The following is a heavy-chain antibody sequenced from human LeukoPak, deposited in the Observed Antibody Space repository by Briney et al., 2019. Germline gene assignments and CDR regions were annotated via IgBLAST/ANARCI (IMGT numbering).Heavy chain of an antibody. CDR2: ISGSGGST. CDR3: AKDREVGGWYVRYYFDY. Sequence: GGSLRLSCAASGFTFSSYAMSWVRQAPGKGLEWVSAISGSGGSTYYADSVKGRFTISRDNSKNTLYLQMNSLRAEDTAVYYCAKDREVGGWYVRYYFDYWGQGTLVTVSS. J-gene: IGHJ4*02. V-gene: IGHV3-23*01. CDR1: GFTFSSYA. D-gene: IGHD6-19*01.